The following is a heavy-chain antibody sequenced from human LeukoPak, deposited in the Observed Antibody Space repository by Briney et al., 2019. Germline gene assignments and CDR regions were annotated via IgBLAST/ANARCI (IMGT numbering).Heavy chain of an antibody. CDR3: ARGGAYSSGWYSDY. J-gene: IGHJ4*02. CDR1: GGSISSYY. D-gene: IGHD6-19*01. CDR2: IYYSGST. Sequence: ETSETLSLTCTVSGGSISSYYWSWIRQPPGKGLEWIGYIYYSGSTNYNPSLKSRVTISVDTSKNQFSLKLSSVTAADTAVYYCARGGAYSSGWYSDYWGQGTLVTVSS. V-gene: IGHV4-59*01.